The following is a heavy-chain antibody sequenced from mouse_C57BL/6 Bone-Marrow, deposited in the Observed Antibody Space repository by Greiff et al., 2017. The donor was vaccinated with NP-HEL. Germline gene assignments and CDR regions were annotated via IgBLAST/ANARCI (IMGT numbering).Heavy chain of an antibody. J-gene: IGHJ2*01. V-gene: IGHV1-5*01. CDR3: TRRDSSGHFDY. CDR1: GYTFTSYW. CDR2: IYPGNSDT. Sequence: EVQLQQSGTVLARPGASVKMSCKTSGYTFTSYWMHWVKQRPGQGLEWIGAIYPGNSDTSYNQKFKGKAKLTADTSASTAYMELSSLTNEDSAVYCCTRRDSSGHFDYWGQGTTLTVSS. D-gene: IGHD3-2*02.